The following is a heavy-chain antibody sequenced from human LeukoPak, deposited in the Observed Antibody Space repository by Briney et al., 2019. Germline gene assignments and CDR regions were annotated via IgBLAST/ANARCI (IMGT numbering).Heavy chain of an antibody. Sequence: GGSLRLSCGASRFTFSSYGVSWVRQAPGKGLEWVSAISGSGGSTYYADSVKGRFTISRDNSKNTLYLQMNSLRAEDTAVYHCAKRDLYYFDYWGQGTLVTVSS. CDR2: ISGSGGST. V-gene: IGHV3-23*01. CDR1: RFTFSSYG. CDR3: AKRDLYYFDY. J-gene: IGHJ4*02.